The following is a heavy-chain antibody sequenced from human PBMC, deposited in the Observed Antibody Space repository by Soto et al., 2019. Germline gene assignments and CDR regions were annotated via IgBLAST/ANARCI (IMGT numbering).Heavy chain of an antibody. CDR3: ARDLITASGGPNWYFDL. Sequence: GGSLRLSCAASGFTFSSYAMSWVRQAPGKGLEWVSAISGSGGSTYYADSVKGRFTISRDNSKNTLYLQMNSLKTEDTAVYYCARDLITASGGPNWYFDLWGRGTLVTVSS. CDR2: ISGSGGST. J-gene: IGHJ2*01. CDR1: GFTFSSYA. V-gene: IGHV3-23*01. D-gene: IGHD1-20*01.